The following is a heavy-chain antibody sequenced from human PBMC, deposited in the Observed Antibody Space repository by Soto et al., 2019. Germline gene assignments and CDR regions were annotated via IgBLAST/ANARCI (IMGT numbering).Heavy chain of an antibody. CDR3: ARAEQILLWFGGNDAFDI. J-gene: IGHJ3*02. CDR2: MNPNSGNT. V-gene: IGHV1-8*01. Sequence: ASVKVSCKASGYTFTSYDINWVRQATGQGLEWMGWMNPNSGNTGYAQKFQGRVTMTRNTSISTAYMELSSLRSEDTAVYYCARAEQILLWFGGNDAFDIWGQGTMVTVSS. D-gene: IGHD3-10*01. CDR1: GYTFTSYD.